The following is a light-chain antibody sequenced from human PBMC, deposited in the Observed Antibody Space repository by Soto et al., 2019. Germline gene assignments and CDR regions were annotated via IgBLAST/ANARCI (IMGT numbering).Light chain of an antibody. CDR3: MQALQTPWT. Sequence: DLVMTQSPLSLPVTPGEPASISCRSSQSLLHGNGYTYLDWYLQKPGQSPQLLIYLVSNRASGVPDRFSGGGSGTDFTLKISRVEAEDVGVYYCMQALQTPWTFGQGTKVEIK. CDR1: QSLLHGNGYTY. V-gene: IGKV2-28*01. CDR2: LVS. J-gene: IGKJ1*01.